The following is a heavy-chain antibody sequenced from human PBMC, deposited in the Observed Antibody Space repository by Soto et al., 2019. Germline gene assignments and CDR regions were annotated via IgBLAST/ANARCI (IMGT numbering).Heavy chain of an antibody. Sequence: PSETLSLTCTVSGGSVSSGSYYWSWIRQPPGKGLEWIGYIYYSGSTNYNPSLKSRVTISVDTSKNQFSLKLSSVTAADTAVYYCASARPYCSSTSCSIPWGQGTLVTVPQ. V-gene: IGHV4-61*01. J-gene: IGHJ5*02. D-gene: IGHD2-2*01. CDR3: ASARPYCSSTSCSIP. CDR2: IYYSGST. CDR1: GGSVSSGSYY.